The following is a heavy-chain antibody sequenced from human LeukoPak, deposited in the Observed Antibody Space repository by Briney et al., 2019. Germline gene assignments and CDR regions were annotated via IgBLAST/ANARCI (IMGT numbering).Heavy chain of an antibody. Sequence: GGSLRLSCAASGFTFSSYAMSWVRQAPGKGLEWVSTISGSGDSTYYADSVKGRFTISRDNSKNTLYLQMNSLRAEDTAVYYCAKSDLGRQVDYWGQGTLVTVSS. CDR1: GFTFSSYA. J-gene: IGHJ4*02. D-gene: IGHD7-27*01. CDR2: ISGSGDST. V-gene: IGHV3-23*01. CDR3: AKSDLGRQVDY.